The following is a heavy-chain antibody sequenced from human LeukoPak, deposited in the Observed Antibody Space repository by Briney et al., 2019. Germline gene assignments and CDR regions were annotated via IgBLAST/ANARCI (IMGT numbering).Heavy chain of an antibody. V-gene: IGHV3-23*01. CDR1: GITLSNYG. CDR3: AKRGVVIRVILVGFYKEAYYFDS. D-gene: IGHD3-22*01. Sequence: GGSLRLACAVSGITLSNYGMRWVRKAPGKGLEWVAGMSGRGGGTNYADSVKGRFTVSRDNSKNTLYLQMKSLRAEDTAVYFCAKRGVVIRVILVGFYKEAYYFDSWGQGALVTVSS. CDR2: MSGRGGGT. J-gene: IGHJ4*02.